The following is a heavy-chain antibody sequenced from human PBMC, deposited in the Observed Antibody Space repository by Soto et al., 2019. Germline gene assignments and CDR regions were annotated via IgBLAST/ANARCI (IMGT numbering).Heavy chain of an antibody. CDR1: GGTFSSYA. D-gene: IGHD3-22*01. V-gene: IGHV1-69*13. CDR3: ARGFRESAYDSSGYYFGYYGMDV. CDR2: IIPIFGTA. Sequence: SVKVSCKASGGTFSSYAISWVRQAPGQGLEWMGGIIPIFGTANYAQKFQGRVTITADESTSTAYMELSSLRSEDTAVYYCARGFRESAYDSSGYYFGYYGMDVWGQ. J-gene: IGHJ6*02.